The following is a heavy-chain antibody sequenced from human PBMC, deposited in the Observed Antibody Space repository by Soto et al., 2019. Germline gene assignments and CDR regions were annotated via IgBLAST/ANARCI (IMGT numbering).Heavy chain of an antibody. CDR3: VRDPTIFGVVQNYGMDV. CDR1: GYTFTSYG. J-gene: IGHJ6*02. D-gene: IGHD3-3*01. CDR2: ISAYNGNT. V-gene: IGHV1-18*01. Sequence: QVQLVQSGAEVKKPGASVKVSCKASGYTFTSYGICWVRQAPGQGLEWMGWISAYNGNTNYAQKLQGRVTMTTDTSTSTAYMELRSLRSDDTAIYYCVRDPTIFGVVQNYGMDVWGQGTTVTVSS.